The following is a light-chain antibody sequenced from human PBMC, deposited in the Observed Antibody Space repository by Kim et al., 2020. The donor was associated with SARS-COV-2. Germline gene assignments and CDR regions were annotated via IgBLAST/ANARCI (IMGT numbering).Light chain of an antibody. CDR1: QSISRY. CDR3: QQSDSTPLT. CDR2: AAS. Sequence: ASVGDRVTITCLASQSISRYLNWYQQKPGKAPKLLIYAASSLQSGVPSRFSGSGSGTDFTLTISSLQPEDFVTYYCQQSDSTPLTFGGGTKVDIK. J-gene: IGKJ4*01. V-gene: IGKV1-39*01.